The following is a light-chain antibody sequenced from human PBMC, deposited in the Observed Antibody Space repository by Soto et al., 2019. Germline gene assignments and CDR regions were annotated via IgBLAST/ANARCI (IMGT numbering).Light chain of an antibody. CDR2: SAS. CDR1: QGLSNC. J-gene: IGKJ1*01. V-gene: IGKV1-5*03. Sequence: IPVAQSPSPLSSSKGVRATSICGTVPITCRASQGLSNCLAWYQQKPGKAPKLLIYSASTLKSGVPSRFSGSGSETEFSLTIRSLQPDDFATYYWQHFSRYSQAFGQGTKVDIK. CDR3: QHFSRYSQA.